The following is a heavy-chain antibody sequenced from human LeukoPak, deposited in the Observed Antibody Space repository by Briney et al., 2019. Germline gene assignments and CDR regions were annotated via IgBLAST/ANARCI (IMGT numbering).Heavy chain of an antibody. CDR1: GFTFSSYA. J-gene: IGHJ5*02. D-gene: IGHD3-10*01. CDR3: AKGNDYYGSGSYSIWFDP. Sequence: GGSLRLSCAASGFTFSSYAMSWVRQAPGKGLEWVSAISGSGGSTYYADSVKGRFTISRDNSKNTLYPQMNSLRAEDTAVYYCAKGNDYYGSGSYSIWFDPWGQGTLVTVSS. CDR2: ISGSGGST. V-gene: IGHV3-23*01.